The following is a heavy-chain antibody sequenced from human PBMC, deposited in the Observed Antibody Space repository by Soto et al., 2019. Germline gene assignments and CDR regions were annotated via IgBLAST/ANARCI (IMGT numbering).Heavy chain of an antibody. Sequence: ASVKVSCKVSGYTLTELSMHWVRQAPGKGLEWMGGFDPEDGETIYAQKFQGRVTMTEDTSTDTAYMELSSLRSEDTAVYYCATNPTTEWELIFDYWGQGTLVTVSS. CDR1: GYTLTELS. CDR3: ATNPTTEWELIFDY. V-gene: IGHV1-24*01. D-gene: IGHD1-26*01. CDR2: FDPEDGET. J-gene: IGHJ4*02.